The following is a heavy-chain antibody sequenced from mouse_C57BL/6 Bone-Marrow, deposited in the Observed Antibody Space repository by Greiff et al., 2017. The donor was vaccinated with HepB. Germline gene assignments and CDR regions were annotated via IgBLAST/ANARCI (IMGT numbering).Heavy chain of an antibody. J-gene: IGHJ1*03. CDR1: GYTFTSYW. V-gene: IGHV1-50*01. CDR3: ASLYYYGTWYFDV. Sequence: VQLQQSGAELVKPGASVKLSCKASGYTFTSYWMQWVKQRPGQGLEWIGEIDPSDSYTNYNQKFKGKATLTVDTSSSTAYMELSSLTSEDSAVYYCASLYYYGTWYFDVWGTGTTVTVSS. D-gene: IGHD1-1*01. CDR2: IDPSDSYT.